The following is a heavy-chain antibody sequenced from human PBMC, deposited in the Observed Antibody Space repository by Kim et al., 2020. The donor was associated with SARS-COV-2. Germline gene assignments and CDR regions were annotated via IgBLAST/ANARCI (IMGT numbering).Heavy chain of an antibody. CDR1: GFTVSSNY. CDR2: IYSGGST. J-gene: IGHJ6*01. CDR3: ATFRSDTNGAYYYYYGMDV. Sequence: GGSLRLSCAASGFTVSSNYMTWVRQAPGKGLECVSVIYSGGSTYYADSVKGRFTISRDNSKNTLYLQMNSLRAEDTAVYYCATFRSDTNGAYYYYYGMDVWGQGTTVTVSS. V-gene: IGHV3-66*01. D-gene: IGHD2-8*01.